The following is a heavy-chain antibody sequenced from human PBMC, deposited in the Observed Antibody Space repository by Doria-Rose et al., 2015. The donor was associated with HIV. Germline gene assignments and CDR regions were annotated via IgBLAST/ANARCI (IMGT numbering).Heavy chain of an antibody. J-gene: IGHJ4*02. D-gene: IGHD6-13*01. CDR3: ARDAAEYFDY. CDR2: INPFGGGT. V-gene: IGHV1-46*01. Sequence: WGLQAPGPGLQWMGMINPFGGGTKYAQKFQGRVTMTRDASTSTVSMELRTLRSEDTAVYYCARDAAEYFDYWGQGTLVTGSS.